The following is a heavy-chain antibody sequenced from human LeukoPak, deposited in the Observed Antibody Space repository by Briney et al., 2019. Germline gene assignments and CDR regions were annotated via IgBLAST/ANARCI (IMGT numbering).Heavy chain of an antibody. D-gene: IGHD3-22*01. Sequence: ASVKVSCKASGYTFTGYYIHWVRQAPGQGLVWMGRINPNSGGTNYAQKFQGRVTMTRDTSISTAYMDLSRLRSDDTAVYYCAKDLDSIHWWGQGTLVTVSS. CDR1: GYTFTGYY. J-gene: IGHJ4*02. CDR2: INPNSGGT. CDR3: AKDLDSIHW. V-gene: IGHV1-2*06.